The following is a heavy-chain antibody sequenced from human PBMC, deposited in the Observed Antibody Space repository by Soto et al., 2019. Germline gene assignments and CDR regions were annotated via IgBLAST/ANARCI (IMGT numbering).Heavy chain of an antibody. CDR3: ARDHGLHSGYGYHDAFDI. D-gene: IGHD5-12*01. CDR2: ISSSGSYI. V-gene: IGHV3-21*02. CDR1: GFTFSSYF. J-gene: IGHJ3*02. Sequence: VQLVESGGGLVKPGGSLRLSCAASGFTFSSYFMNWVRQAPGRGLDWVSSISSSGSYIYYADSVKGRFTISSDNAKNSLYLQMNSLRAEDTAVYYCARDHGLHSGYGYHDAFDIWGQGTMVAVSS.